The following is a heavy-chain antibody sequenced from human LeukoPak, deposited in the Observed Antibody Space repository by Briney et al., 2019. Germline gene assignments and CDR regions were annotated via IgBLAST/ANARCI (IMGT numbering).Heavy chain of an antibody. D-gene: IGHD5-24*01. Sequence: GGSLRLSCAASGFTFSDYYMSWIRQAPGKGLEWVSYISSSSSYTNYADSVKGRFTISRDNAKNSLYLHMNSLRAEDTAVYYRVTVVEMATIHFLTLRHYNWFDPWGQGTLVTVSS. CDR3: VTVVEMATIHFLTLRHYNWFDP. V-gene: IGHV3-11*03. CDR2: ISSSSSYT. J-gene: IGHJ5*02. CDR1: GFTFSDYY.